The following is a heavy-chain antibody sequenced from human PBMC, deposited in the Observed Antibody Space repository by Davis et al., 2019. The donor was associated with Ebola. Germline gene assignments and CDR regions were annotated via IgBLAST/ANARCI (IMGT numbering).Heavy chain of an antibody. V-gene: IGHV3-33*01. Sequence: PGGSLRLSCAASGFTFSSYGMHWVRQAPGKGLEWVAVIWYDGSNKYYADSVKGRFTISRDNSKNTLYLQMNSLRAEDTAVYYCARGGLAYYDSSVKKGFDYWGQGTLVTVSS. J-gene: IGHJ4*02. CDR3: ARGGLAYYDSSVKKGFDY. D-gene: IGHD3-22*01. CDR1: GFTFSSYG. CDR2: IWYDGSNK.